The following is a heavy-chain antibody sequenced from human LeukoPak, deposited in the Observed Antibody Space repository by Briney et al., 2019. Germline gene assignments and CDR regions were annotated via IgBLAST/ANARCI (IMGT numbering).Heavy chain of an antibody. CDR3: AKGFEYCSSTSCLSLTY. CDR1: GFTFSSYG. CDR2: ISYDGSNK. Sequence: PGRYLRLSCAASGFTFSSYGMHWVRQAPGKGLEWVAVISYDGSNKYYVDSVKGRFTISKDNSKNTLYLQMSSLRAEDTAVYYCAKGFEYCSSTSCLSLTYWGQGTLVTVSS. J-gene: IGHJ4*02. D-gene: IGHD2-2*01. V-gene: IGHV3-30*18.